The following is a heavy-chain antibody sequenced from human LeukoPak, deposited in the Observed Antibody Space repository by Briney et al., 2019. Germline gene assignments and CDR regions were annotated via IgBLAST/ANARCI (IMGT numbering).Heavy chain of an antibody. CDR1: GFTFSTYW. CDR3: ARDHFDFWSGYHYFDY. J-gene: IGHJ4*02. D-gene: IGHD3-3*01. V-gene: IGHV3-7*01. Sequence: SGGSLRLSCAASGFTFSTYWVSWVRQAPGKGLEWVANIKQDGSEKYYVDSVKGRFTIPRDNAKNSLYLQMNSLRAEDTAVYYCARDHFDFWSGYHYFDYWGQGTLVTVSS. CDR2: IKQDGSEK.